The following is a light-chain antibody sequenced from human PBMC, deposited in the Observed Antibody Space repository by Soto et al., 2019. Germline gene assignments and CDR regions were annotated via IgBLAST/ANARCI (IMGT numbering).Light chain of an antibody. CDR3: QQLNSYPLT. CDR1: QDISNY. Sequence: DIQMTQSPSSLSASVGDRVTITCQASQDISNYLNWYQQKPGKAPKLLIYDASNLETGVPSRFSGSGSGTEFTLTISSLQPDDFATYYCQQLNSYPLTFGPGTKVDIK. CDR2: DAS. J-gene: IGKJ3*01. V-gene: IGKV1-33*01.